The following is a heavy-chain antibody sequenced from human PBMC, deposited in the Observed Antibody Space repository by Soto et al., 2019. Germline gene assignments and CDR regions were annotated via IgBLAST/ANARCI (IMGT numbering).Heavy chain of an antibody. CDR2: INPNSGGT. J-gene: IGHJ6*02. CDR3: ARASLVGITGTTCGMDV. D-gene: IGHD1-7*01. V-gene: IGHV1-2*04. CDR1: GYTLTSYA. Sequence: ASVKASCKASGYTLTSYALHCVRQAPGQRLEWMGWINPNSGGTNYAQKFQGWVTMTRDTSISTAYMELSRLRSDDTAVYYCARASLVGITGTTCGMDVWGQGTTVTVSS.